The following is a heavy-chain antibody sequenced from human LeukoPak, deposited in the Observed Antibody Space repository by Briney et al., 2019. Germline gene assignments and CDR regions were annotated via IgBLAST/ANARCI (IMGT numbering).Heavy chain of an antibody. CDR2: IDPTSGGT. CDR3: ARAAYSSSWYYFDY. J-gene: IGHJ4*02. CDR1: GYTFTGYY. Sequence: GASVKVSCKASGYTFTGYYMHWVRQAPGQGLEGMGWIDPTSGGTNYAQKFQGRVTMTRDTSISTAYMELSRLRSDDTAIYYCARAAYSSSWYYFDYWGQGTLVTVSS. D-gene: IGHD6-13*01. V-gene: IGHV1-2*02.